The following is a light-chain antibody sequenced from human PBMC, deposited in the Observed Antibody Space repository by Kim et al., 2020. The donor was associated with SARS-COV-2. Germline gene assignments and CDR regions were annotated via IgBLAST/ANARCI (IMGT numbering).Light chain of an antibody. CDR3: QQCSNWPLT. CDR2: DAS. Sequence: EIVLTQSPATLSLSPGERVTLSCRASQSVDSYLAWYQQKGGQPPRLLIYDASNRATGIPARFSGSGSGTDFTLTISSLEPEDSGVYYCQQCSNWPLTFGGGTKVDIK. J-gene: IGKJ4*01. V-gene: IGKV3-11*01. CDR1: QSVDSY.